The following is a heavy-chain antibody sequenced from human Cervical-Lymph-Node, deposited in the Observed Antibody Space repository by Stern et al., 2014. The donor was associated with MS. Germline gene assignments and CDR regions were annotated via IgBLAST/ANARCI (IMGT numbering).Heavy chain of an antibody. CDR1: GYTFSKYG. CDR3: ARDPHIAVAGTGGGFDP. Sequence: VQLVESGAEVKKPGASVKVSCKTSGYTFSKYGISWVRQAPGQGLEWMGWSSGHNDDTNYVEKCQGRVTMTTDTSTSTAYLELRSLRSDDTAVYYCARDPHIAVAGTGGGFDPWGQGTLVTVAS. D-gene: IGHD6-19*01. J-gene: IGHJ5*02. V-gene: IGHV1-18*01. CDR2: SSGHNDDT.